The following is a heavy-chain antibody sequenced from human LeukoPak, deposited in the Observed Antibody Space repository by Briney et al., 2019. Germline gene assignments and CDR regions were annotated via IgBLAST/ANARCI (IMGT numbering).Heavy chain of an antibody. V-gene: IGHV1-2*02. Sequence: ASVKVSCKASGYTFTAYYMHWVRQATGQGLEWMGWINPNNGGTIYAQKFQGRVTITRDTSISTAYMELSRLRSGDTAVYYCARKEGGWHGFDYWGQGTLVTVSS. CDR1: GYTFTAYY. D-gene: IGHD6-19*01. CDR2: INPNNGGT. CDR3: ARKEGGWHGFDY. J-gene: IGHJ4*02.